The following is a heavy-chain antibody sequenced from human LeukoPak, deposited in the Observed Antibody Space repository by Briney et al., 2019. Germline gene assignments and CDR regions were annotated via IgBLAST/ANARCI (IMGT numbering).Heavy chain of an antibody. V-gene: IGHV4-59*01. CDR1: GGSISSYY. Sequence: SETLPLTCTVSGGSISSYYWSRIRQPPGKGLEWIGYIYYSGSTNYNPSLKSRVTISVDTSKNQFSLKLSSVTAADTAVYYCARLGGSDRQHWGQGTLVTVSS. J-gene: IGHJ1*01. CDR2: IYYSGST. CDR3: ARLGGSDRQH. D-gene: IGHD1-26*01.